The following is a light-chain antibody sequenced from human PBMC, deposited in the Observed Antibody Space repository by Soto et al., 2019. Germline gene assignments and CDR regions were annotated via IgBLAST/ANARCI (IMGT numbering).Light chain of an antibody. V-gene: IGKV3-15*01. J-gene: IGKJ2*01. CDR2: GAS. CDR3: QQYHNWPPQYT. Sequence: EIVMTQSPATLSVSPGERATLSCRASQTVASNLAWYQQKPGQAPRLLIHGASTRATGVPARFSGSGSGTEFPFTISSLQSEDFAVYYCQQYHNWPPQYTFGQGTKLQIK. CDR1: QTVASN.